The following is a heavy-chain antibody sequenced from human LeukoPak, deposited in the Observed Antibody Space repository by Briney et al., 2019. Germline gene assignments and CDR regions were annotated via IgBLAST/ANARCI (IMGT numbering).Heavy chain of an antibody. CDR2: INPSGGST. CDR1: GGTFSSYA. J-gene: IGHJ4*02. D-gene: IGHD3-16*01. Sequence: ASVKVSCKASGGTFSSYAISWVRQAPGQGLEWMGIINPSGGSTSYAQKFQGRVTMTRDTSTSTVYMELSRLRSEDTAVYYCARVKDRGYANHWGQGTLVTVSS. CDR3: ARVKDRGYANH. V-gene: IGHV1-46*01.